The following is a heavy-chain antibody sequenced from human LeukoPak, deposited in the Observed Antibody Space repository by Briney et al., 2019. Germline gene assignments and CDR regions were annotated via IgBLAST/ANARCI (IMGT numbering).Heavy chain of an antibody. V-gene: IGHV1-18*01. J-gene: IGHJ4*02. CDR1: GYTFTSYG. CDR3: PRDFGYGSGVYYFDY. CDR2: ISAYNGNT. Sequence: ASVKVSCKASGYTFTSYGISWVPQAPGQGLEWMGWISAYNGNTNYAQKLQGRVTMTTDTSTSTAYMELRSLRSDDTAVYYCPRDFGYGSGVYYFDYWAQATLVTVSS. D-gene: IGHD3-10*01.